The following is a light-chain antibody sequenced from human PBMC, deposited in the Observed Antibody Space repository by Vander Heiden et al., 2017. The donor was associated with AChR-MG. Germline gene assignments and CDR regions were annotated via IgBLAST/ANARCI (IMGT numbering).Light chain of an antibody. J-gene: IGKJ1*01. CDR1: QSITSY. CDR3: QQSYTATWT. CDR2: GAS. Sequence: DIQMTQSPSSLSASVGDRVTITCRASQSITSYLNWYQQKPGKAPKVLIYGASSLQSGVPSRFSGSGYGTDFTLTISSLQPEDFATYYCQQSYTATWTFGQGTKVEIK. V-gene: IGKV1-39*01.